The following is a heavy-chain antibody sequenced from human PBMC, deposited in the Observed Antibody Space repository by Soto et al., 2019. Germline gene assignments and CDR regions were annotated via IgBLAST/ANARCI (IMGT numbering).Heavy chain of an antibody. CDR1: GGSISGSSYY. Sequence: SETLSLTCTFSGGSISGSSYYLGWIRQPPGKGLEWIGSIYYSGSTYYNPSLKSRVTISVDTSKNQFSLKLSSVTAADTAVYYCARLDIVVVVAATCAFDIWGQGTMVTVS. D-gene: IGHD2-15*01. J-gene: IGHJ3*02. CDR3: ARLDIVVVVAATCAFDI. V-gene: IGHV4-39*01. CDR2: IYYSGST.